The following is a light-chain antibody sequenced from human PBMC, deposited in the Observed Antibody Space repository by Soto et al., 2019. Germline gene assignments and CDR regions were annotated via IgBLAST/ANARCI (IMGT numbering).Light chain of an antibody. CDR3: QQYDNLPYT. CDR1: QDISNY. CDR2: DAS. V-gene: IGKV1-33*01. Sequence: DIQMTQSPYSLSASVGDRVTITCQASQDISNYLNWYQQKPGKAPKLLIYDASNLETGVPSRFSGSGSGTDFTFTISRLQPEDIATYYCQQYDNLPYTFGQGTKLEIK. J-gene: IGKJ2*01.